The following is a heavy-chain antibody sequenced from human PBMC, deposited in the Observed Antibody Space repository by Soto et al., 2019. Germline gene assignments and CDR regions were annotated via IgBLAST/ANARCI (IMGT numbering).Heavy chain of an antibody. CDR1: GGSISSGGYY. Sequence: PSETLSLTCTVSGGSISSGGYYWSWIRQHPGKGLEWIGYIYYSGSTYYNPSLKSRVTISVDTSNNQFSLKLSSVTAADTAVYYCARDHSSRGHYYYGMDVWGQGTTVTVSS. CDR3: ARDHSSRGHYYYGMDV. V-gene: IGHV4-31*03. CDR2: IYYSGST. D-gene: IGHD6-13*01. J-gene: IGHJ6*02.